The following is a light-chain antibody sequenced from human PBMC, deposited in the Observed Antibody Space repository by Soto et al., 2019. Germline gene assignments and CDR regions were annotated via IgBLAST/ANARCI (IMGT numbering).Light chain of an antibody. CDR1: SSDIGGYDY. V-gene: IGLV2-14*01. J-gene: IGLJ1*01. Sequence: ALTQPASVSGSPGQSITISCTGTSSDIGGYDYVSWYQQHPGKAPKLMIYEVSHRPSGVSNRFSGSKSDNTASLTISGLQAEDESEYYCSSYTTSDTLVFGSGTKVTVL. CDR2: EVS. CDR3: SSYTTSDTLV.